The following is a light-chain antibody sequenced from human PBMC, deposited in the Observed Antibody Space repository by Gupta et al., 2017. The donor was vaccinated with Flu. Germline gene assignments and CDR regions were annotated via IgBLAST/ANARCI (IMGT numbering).Light chain of an antibody. J-gene: IGKJ3*01. CDR2: DGS. CDR3: QRDDHLVFT. CDR1: QEISYY. V-gene: IGKV1-33*01. Sequence: PSSLSASLGDRVTITCQASQEISYYLNWYQQKPGKAPRLLIYDGSNLQPGVPSRFSGGGSATDFTLTISGLQPEDIATYYCQRDDHLVFTFGHGTTVDI.